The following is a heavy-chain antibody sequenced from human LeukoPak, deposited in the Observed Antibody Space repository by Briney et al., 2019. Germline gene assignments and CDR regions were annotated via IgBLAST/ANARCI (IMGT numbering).Heavy chain of an antibody. CDR3: AKGQNYYDGSGYYSTDY. J-gene: IGHJ4*02. CDR1: GFTFSSFG. CDR2: ISSDGVNK. Sequence: GGSLRLSCAASGFTFSSFGMHWVRQAPGKGLEWVAVISSDGVNKYSADSVKGRLTISRDNSKNTLYLQMNSLRAADTAVYYCAKGQNYYDGSGYYSTDYWGQGTPVTVSS. V-gene: IGHV3-30*18. D-gene: IGHD3-22*01.